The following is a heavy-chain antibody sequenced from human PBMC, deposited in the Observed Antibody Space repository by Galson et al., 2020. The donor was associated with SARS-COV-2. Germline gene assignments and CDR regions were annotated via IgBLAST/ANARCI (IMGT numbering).Heavy chain of an antibody. CDR3: ARGGKAYGYHIDY. J-gene: IGHJ4*02. D-gene: IGHD5-12*01. V-gene: IGHV4-39*07. CDR2: IYYSGIT. CDR1: GGSIISSSYY. Sequence: SQTLSLTCTVSGGSIISSSYYWTWIRQPPGKGLEWIGSIYYSGITYYNPSLKSRVIILVDTSKNQFSLKLSSVTAADTAAYYCARGGKAYGYHIDYWGQGTLVTVSS.